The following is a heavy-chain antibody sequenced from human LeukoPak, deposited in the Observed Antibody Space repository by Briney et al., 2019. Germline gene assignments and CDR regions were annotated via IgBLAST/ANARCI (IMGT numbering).Heavy chain of an antibody. CDR1: GGTFTSYA. D-gene: IGHD2-2*02. J-gene: IGHJ6*03. CDR3: AWGYQLVYRNYYYYYYMDV. CDR2: IIPIFGTT. V-gene: IGHV1-69*13. Sequence: ASVKLSCKASGGTFTSYAISWVRQAHGQGIEWMGGIIPIFGTTNYAQKFQGRVTITADESTSTAYMELSSLRSEDTAVYYCAWGYQLVYRNYYYYYYMDVWGEETKVTVSS.